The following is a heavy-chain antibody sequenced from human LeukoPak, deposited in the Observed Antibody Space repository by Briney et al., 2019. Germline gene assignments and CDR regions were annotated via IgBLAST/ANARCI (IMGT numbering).Heavy chain of an antibody. CDR3: ARDGVHYGSGSYYKCSMDV. J-gene: IGHJ6*02. Sequence: ASVKVSCKASGYTFTSYDINWVRQATGQGLEWMGWMNPNSGNTGYAQKFQGRVTMTRNTSISTAYMELSSLRSEDTAVYYCARDGVHYGSGSYYKCSMDVWGQGTMVTVSS. CDR1: GYTFTSYD. D-gene: IGHD3-10*01. CDR2: MNPNSGNT. V-gene: IGHV1-8*01.